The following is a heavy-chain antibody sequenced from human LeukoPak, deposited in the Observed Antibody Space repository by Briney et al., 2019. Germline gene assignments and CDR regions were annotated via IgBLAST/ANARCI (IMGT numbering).Heavy chain of an antibody. CDR2: ISAYNGNT. J-gene: IGHJ4*02. V-gene: IGHV1-18*01. CDR1: GYTFTSYG. Sequence: GASVKVSCKASGYTFTSYGISWVRQAPGLGLEWMGWISAYNGNTNYAQKFQGRVTMTRDTSISTAYMELSRLRSDDTAVYYCARDLTTVTLPLYYWGQGTLVTVSS. D-gene: IGHD4-17*01. CDR3: ARDLTTVTLPLYY.